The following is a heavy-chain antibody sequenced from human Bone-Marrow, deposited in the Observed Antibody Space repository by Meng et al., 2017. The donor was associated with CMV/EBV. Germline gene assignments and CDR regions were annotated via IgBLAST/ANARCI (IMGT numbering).Heavy chain of an antibody. CDR2: ISYDGSNK. D-gene: IGHD4-17*01. J-gene: IGHJ6*02. CDR1: GFTFSSYA. CDR3: ARAVDYGDFVGVYYYGMDV. V-gene: IGHV3-30*04. Sequence: GGSLRLSCAASGFTFSSYAMHWVRQAPGKGLEWVAVISYDGSNKYYADSVKGRFTISRDNSKNTLYLQMNSLRAEDTAVYYCARAVDYGDFVGVYYYGMDVWGQGPTVTVSS.